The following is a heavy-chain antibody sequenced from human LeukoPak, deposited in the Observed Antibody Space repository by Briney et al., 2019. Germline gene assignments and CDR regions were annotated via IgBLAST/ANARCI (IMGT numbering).Heavy chain of an antibody. CDR1: GFTFNNYA. V-gene: IGHV3-23*01. J-gene: IGHJ4*02. CDR2: ITGSRDST. D-gene: IGHD2/OR15-2a*01. CDR3: ATGVLWSPGPTFDY. Sequence: GGSLRLSCGASGFTFNNYAMSWVRQAPGKGLEWVSGITGSRDSTFHVDSVKCRFTISIDSSTDTLFLHMNSLRVDDTAVYYCATGVLWSPGPTFDYWGQGILVTVSS.